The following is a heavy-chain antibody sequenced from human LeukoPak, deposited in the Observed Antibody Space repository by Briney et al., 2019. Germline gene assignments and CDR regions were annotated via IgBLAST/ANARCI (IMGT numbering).Heavy chain of an antibody. CDR3: ARVSDQLYFDY. CDR2: IYSGGST. J-gene: IGHJ4*02. Sequence: GGSLRLSCAASGFTVSSNYMSWVRQAPGKGLEWVSVIYSGGSTYYADSVKGRFTISRDNSKNTLYLQMNSLRAEDTAVYYCARVSDQLYFDYWGQGTLVTVSS. D-gene: IGHD2-2*01. CDR1: GFTVSSNY. V-gene: IGHV3-66*01.